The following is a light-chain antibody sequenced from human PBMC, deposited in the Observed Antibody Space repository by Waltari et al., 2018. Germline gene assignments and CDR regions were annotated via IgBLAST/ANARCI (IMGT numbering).Light chain of an antibody. CDR3: CSYAGSYTWV. CDR2: ADN. J-gene: IGLJ3*02. CDR1: SSAVGNYKL. Sequence: QSALTQPASVSGSPGQSITISCTGTSSAVGNYKLVSWYQQYPGKAPKVMIYADNRRPSGVSDRFSGSKSGNTASLTISGVQAEDEADYYCCSYAGSYTWVFGGGTKLTVL. V-gene: IGLV2-23*01.